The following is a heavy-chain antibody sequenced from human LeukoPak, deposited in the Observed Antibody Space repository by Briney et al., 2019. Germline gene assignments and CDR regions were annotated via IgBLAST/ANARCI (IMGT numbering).Heavy chain of an antibody. Sequence: ASVKVSCKAAGYTFTSYGISWVRQAAGQGLEWMGWISAYNGNTDYAQKLQSRITMTTDTSTSTAYMELRNLRSDDTAVYYCARAGYSGYYHREHYYFDYWGQGALVNVSS. CDR1: GYTFTSYG. D-gene: IGHD5-12*01. V-gene: IGHV1-18*01. CDR2: ISAYNGNT. CDR3: ARAGYSGYYHREHYYFDY. J-gene: IGHJ4*02.